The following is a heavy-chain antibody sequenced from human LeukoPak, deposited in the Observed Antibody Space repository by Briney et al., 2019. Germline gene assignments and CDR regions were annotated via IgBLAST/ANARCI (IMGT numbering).Heavy chain of an antibody. Sequence: PGRSLRLSCAASGFTLTDYGIHWVRQAPGKGLEGVAVLSYDGSDRYYADSVNGRFTSAREISSDTVSLQMHSLRVEDTAVYFCARDRINMMVLVHDSGLDLWGQGTLVTVSS. CDR1: GFTLTDYG. D-gene: IGHD3-22*01. CDR2: LSYDGSDR. J-gene: IGHJ5*02. CDR3: ARDRINMMVLVHDSGLDL. V-gene: IGHV3-30*01.